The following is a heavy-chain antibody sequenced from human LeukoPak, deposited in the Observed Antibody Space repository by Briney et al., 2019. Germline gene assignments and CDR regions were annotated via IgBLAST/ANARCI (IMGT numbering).Heavy chain of an antibody. CDR3: ARAKAGSSWYGSWKNYYYMDV. J-gene: IGHJ6*03. CDR2: IKQDGSEE. Sequence: GGSLRLSCAASGFTFITYWMSWVRQAPGKGLEWVANIKQDGSEEYYVDSVKGRFTISRDNAKNSLYLQMNSLRAEDTAVYYCARAKAGSSWYGSWKNYYYMDVWGKGTTVTVSS. CDR1: GFTFITYW. D-gene: IGHD6-13*01. V-gene: IGHV3-7*01.